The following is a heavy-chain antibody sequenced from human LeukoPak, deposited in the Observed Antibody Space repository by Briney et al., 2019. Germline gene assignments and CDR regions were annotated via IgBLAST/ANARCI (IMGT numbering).Heavy chain of an antibody. V-gene: IGHV4-30-4*08. CDR2: IYYSGST. CDR3: ASLTTATTRWFDP. Sequence: PSQTLSLTCTVSGGSISSGDYYWSWIRQPPGKGLEWIGYIYYSGSTYYNPSLKSRVTISVDTSKNQFSLKLSSVTAADTAVYYCASLTTATTRWFDPWGQGTLVTVSS. J-gene: IGHJ5*02. CDR1: GGSISSGDYY. D-gene: IGHD4-17*01.